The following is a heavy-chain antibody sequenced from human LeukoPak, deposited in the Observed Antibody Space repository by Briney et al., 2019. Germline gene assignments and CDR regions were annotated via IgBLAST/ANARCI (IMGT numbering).Heavy chain of an antibody. CDR1: GFAFGNYG. J-gene: IGHJ3*01. D-gene: IGHD4-17*01. Sequence: GGSLRLSCTGAGFAFGNYGMTWVRQPPGKGLEWVSAITGSGGTTRYTDSVTGRFTISRDNSGDTLFLQMNSLRAEDTAVYYCAKDPNGDYLGAFDFWGPGTLVTVSS. V-gene: IGHV3-23*01. CDR3: AKDPNGDYLGAFDF. CDR2: ITGSGGTT.